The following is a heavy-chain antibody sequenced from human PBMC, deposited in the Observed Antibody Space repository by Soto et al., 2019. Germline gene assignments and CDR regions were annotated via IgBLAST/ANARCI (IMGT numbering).Heavy chain of an antibody. CDR3: TRDPRGRSGAQSQPWFDS. CDR2: IRSKAYGGTT. V-gene: IGHV3-49*03. J-gene: IGHJ5*01. CDR1: GFTFGDYA. Sequence: GGSLRLSCTASGFTFGDYAMSWFRQAPGKGLEWVGFIRSKAYGGTTEYAASVKGRFTISRDDSKSIAYLQMNSLKTEDTSVYYWTRDPRGRSGAQSQPWFDSWGQGTLVTVSS. D-gene: IGHD6-19*01.